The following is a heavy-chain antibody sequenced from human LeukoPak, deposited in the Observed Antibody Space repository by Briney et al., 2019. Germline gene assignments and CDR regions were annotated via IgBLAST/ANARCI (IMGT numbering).Heavy chain of an antibody. CDR3: AKDPSPLTIFGVVIISYFQH. CDR1: GFTFSSFS. CDR2: ISSSSNYI. V-gene: IGHV3-21*04. D-gene: IGHD3-3*01. Sequence: GGSLRLSCAASGFTFSSFSMNWVRQAPGKGLEWVSSISSSSNYIYYADSVKGRFTISRDNSKNTLYLQMNSLRAEDTAVYYCAKDPSPLTIFGVVIISYFQHWGQGTLVTVSS. J-gene: IGHJ1*01.